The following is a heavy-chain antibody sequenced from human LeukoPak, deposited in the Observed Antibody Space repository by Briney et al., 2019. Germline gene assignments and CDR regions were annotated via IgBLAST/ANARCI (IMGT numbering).Heavy chain of an antibody. J-gene: IGHJ4*02. CDR2: ISWDGGTR. CDR1: GFTFDDYA. CDR3: AKGSYYDFWTKDY. D-gene: IGHD3-3*01. Sequence: PGGSPRLSCAASGFTFDDYAMHWVRQAPGKGLEWVSLISWDGGTRYYADSVEGRFTISRDNSKNSLYLQMNSLRAEDTALYYCAKGSYYDFWTKDYWGQGTLVTVSS. V-gene: IGHV3-43D*04.